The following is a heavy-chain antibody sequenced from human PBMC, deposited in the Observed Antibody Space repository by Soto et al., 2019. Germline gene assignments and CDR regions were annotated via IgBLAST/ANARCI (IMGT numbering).Heavy chain of an antibody. CDR2: IGTAGDT. D-gene: IGHD2-2*01. J-gene: IGHJ6*02. CDR3: ARETPYCSSASCANLYGLDV. Sequence: PGGSLRLSCAASGFTFSNYDMHWVRQATGKGLERVSAIGTAGDTYYPGSVKGRFTISRENAKNSLYLQMNSLRAEDTAVYYCARETPYCSSASCANLYGLDVWGRGTTVTVSS. CDR1: GFTFSNYD. V-gene: IGHV3-13*01.